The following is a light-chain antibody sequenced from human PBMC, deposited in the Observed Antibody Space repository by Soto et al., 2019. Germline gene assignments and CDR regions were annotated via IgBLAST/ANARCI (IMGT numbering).Light chain of an antibody. CDR2: GAS. Sequence: DIQMTQSPSSLSASIGNTVTITCRASQEISTLLDWYQQKPRKAPKLLIYGASTLESGVPSRFSGRGYGTDFTLTISSLQPEDFATYFCQQADSFPLTFGGGTKLEIK. CDR1: QEISTL. V-gene: IGKV1D-12*01. J-gene: IGKJ4*01. CDR3: QQADSFPLT.